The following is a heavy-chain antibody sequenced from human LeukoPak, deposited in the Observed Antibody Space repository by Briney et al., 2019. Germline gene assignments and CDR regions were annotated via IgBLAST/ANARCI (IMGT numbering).Heavy chain of an antibody. Sequence: GGSLRLSCAASGFTFNSYAMYWVRQAQGKGLEWVSGIFGSGGSAHYADSVKGRFAISRDNSKNRVYLQMNSLRAEDTAVYYCAKTATGYSSGHYPGWPVDYWGQGTLVTVSS. CDR3: AKTATGYSSGHYPGWPVDY. V-gene: IGHV3-23*01. J-gene: IGHJ4*02. D-gene: IGHD6-19*01. CDR2: IFGSGGSA. CDR1: GFTFNSYA.